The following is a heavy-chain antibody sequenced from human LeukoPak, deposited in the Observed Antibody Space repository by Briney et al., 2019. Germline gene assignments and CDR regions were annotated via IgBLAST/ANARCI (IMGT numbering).Heavy chain of an antibody. V-gene: IGHV3-23*01. J-gene: IGHJ4*02. Sequence: GGSLRLSCAASGFTFSSYAMSWVRQAPGKGLEWVSAISGSGGSTYYADSVKGRFTISRDNPKNTLYLQMNSLRAEDTAVYYCAKLGYGDTAGYFDYWGQGTLVTVSS. CDR3: AKLGYGDTAGYFDY. CDR2: ISGSGGST. D-gene: IGHD4-17*01. CDR1: GFTFSSYA.